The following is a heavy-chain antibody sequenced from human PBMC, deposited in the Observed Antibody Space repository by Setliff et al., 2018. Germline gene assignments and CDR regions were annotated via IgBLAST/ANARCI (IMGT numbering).Heavy chain of an antibody. V-gene: IGHV4-59*01. CDR1: GGSISSYY. J-gene: IGHJ6*03. CDR2: IYYSGST. Sequence: PSETLSLTCTVSGGSISSYYWSWIRQPPGKGLEWIGYIYYSGSTNYNPSLKSRVTISVDTSKNQFSLKLSSVTAADTAVYYCARQQWLYYYYYYMDVWGKGTTVTVS. CDR3: ARQQWLYYYYYYMDV. D-gene: IGHD6-19*01.